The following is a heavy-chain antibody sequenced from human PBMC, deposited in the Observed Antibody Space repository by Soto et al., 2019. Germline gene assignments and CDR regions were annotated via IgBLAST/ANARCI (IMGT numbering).Heavy chain of an antibody. Sequence: QVQLQQWGAGLLKASETLSLTCAVYGGSFSGYFWSWIRQSPGKGLEWIGEITHSGNTNHNPSLGSRVNISVDSFKKHFSLKLGSVTAADTAVYYCARGTWVRSAFDIWGQGTMVTVSS. D-gene: IGHD3-10*01. CDR3: ARGTWVRSAFDI. J-gene: IGHJ3*02. CDR1: GGSFSGYF. V-gene: IGHV4-34*01. CDR2: ITHSGNT.